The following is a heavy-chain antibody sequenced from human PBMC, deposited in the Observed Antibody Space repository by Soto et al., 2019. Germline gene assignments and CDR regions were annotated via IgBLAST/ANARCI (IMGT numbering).Heavy chain of an antibody. Sequence: ETLSLTCTVSGCSISSYYWSWIRQPPGKGLEWIGYIYYSGSTNYNPSLKSRVTISVDTSKNQFSLKLSSVTAADTAVYYCARDQGSGWYDYWGQGTLVTVSS. D-gene: IGHD6-19*01. CDR1: GCSISSYY. CDR2: IYYSGST. V-gene: IGHV4-59*01. J-gene: IGHJ4*02. CDR3: ARDQGSGWYDY.